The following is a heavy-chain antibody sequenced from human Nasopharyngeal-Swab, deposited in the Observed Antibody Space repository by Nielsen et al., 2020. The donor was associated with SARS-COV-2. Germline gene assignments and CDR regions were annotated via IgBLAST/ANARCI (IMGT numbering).Heavy chain of an antibody. D-gene: IGHD1-1*01. CDR3: VRDEDVVGTTFWY. CDR1: GFTFSSYW. Sequence: ETLSLTCAASGFTFSSYWMHWVRQAPGKGLEWVSSISTTSNYISYGDSVKGRFTISRDNAKNSLYLQMNSLRAEDTAVYYCVRDEDVVGTTFWYWGQGTLVTVSS. J-gene: IGHJ4*02. CDR2: ISTTSNYI. V-gene: IGHV3-21*01.